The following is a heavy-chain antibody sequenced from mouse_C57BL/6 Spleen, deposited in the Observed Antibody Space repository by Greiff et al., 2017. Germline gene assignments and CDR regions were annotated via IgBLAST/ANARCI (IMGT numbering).Heavy chain of an antibody. J-gene: IGHJ3*01. D-gene: IGHD4-1*02. CDR2: ISSGSSTI. CDR1: GFTFSDYG. CDR3: ARPNWAWFAY. V-gene: IGHV5-17*01. Sequence: EVMLVESGGGLVKPGGSLKLSCAASGFTFSDYGMHWVRQAPEKGLEWVAYISSGSSTIYYADTVKGRFTISRDNAKTTLFLQMTSLRSEDTAMYYCARPNWAWFAYWGQGTLVTVSA.